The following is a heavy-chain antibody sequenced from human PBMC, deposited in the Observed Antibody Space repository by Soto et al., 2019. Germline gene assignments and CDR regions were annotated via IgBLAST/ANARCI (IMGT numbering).Heavy chain of an antibody. CDR2: IYYSGST. Sequence: QVQLQESGPGLVKPSQTLSLTCTVSGGSISSGGYYWSWIRQHPGKGLEWIGYIYYSGSTYYNPSLKSRVTISVDTSKNQFSLKLSSVTAADTAVYYCARAPRLVPATAYGMDVWGQGTTVTVSS. J-gene: IGHJ6*02. CDR3: ARAPRLVPATAYGMDV. V-gene: IGHV4-31*03. CDR1: GGSISSGGYY. D-gene: IGHD2-2*01.